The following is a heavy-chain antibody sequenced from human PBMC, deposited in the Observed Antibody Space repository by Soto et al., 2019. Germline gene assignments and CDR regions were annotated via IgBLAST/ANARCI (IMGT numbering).Heavy chain of an antibody. J-gene: IGHJ5*02. D-gene: IGHD1-20*01. CDR1: GYSFTSYW. CDR3: ARQSELTGTSYNLFDP. CDR2: IDPSDSYT. V-gene: IGHV5-10-1*01. Sequence: GESLKISCKGSGYSFTSYWISWVRQMPGKGLEWMGRIDPSDSYTNYSPSFQGHVTISADKSISTAYLQWSSLKASDTAMYYCARQSELTGTSYNLFDPWGQGTLVTVSS.